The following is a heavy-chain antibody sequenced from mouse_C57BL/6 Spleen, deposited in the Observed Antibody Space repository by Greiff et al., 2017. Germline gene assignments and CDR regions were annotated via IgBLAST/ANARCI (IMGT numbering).Heavy chain of an antibody. CDR3: ARYSKEGFAY. V-gene: IGHV7-3*01. CDR2: IRNKANGYTT. J-gene: IGHJ3*01. CDR1: GFTFTDYY. Sequence: EVMLVESGGGLVQPGGSLSLSCAASGFTFTDYYMSWVRQPPGKALEWLGFIRNKANGYTTEYSASVKGRFTISRDNSQSILYLQMNALRAEDSATYYCARYSKEGFAYWGQGTLVTVSA.